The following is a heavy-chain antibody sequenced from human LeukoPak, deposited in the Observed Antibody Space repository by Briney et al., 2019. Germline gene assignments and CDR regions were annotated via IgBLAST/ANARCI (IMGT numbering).Heavy chain of an antibody. Sequence: PGGSLRLSCAASGFTFSSYSMNWVRQAPGQGLEWVSSISSSSSYIYYADSVKVRFTISRDNAKNSLYLQMNSLGAEDTAVYYCASSGYYRQPHWGQGTLVTVSS. CDR1: GFTFSSYS. CDR3: ASSGYYRQPH. V-gene: IGHV3-21*01. J-gene: IGHJ4*02. D-gene: IGHD3-22*01. CDR2: ISSSSSYI.